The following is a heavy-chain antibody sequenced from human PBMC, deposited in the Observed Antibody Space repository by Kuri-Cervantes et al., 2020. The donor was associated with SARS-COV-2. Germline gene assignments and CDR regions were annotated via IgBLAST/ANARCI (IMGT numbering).Heavy chain of an antibody. J-gene: IGHJ4*02. CDR2: ISAYNGNT. Sequence: ASVKVSCKASGGTFSSYAISWVRQAPGQGLEWMGWISAYNGNTNYAQKLQGRVTMTTDTSTSTAYMELRSLRSDDTAVYYCARELYGDYDVNFDYWGQGTLVTVSS. CDR1: GGTFSSYA. CDR3: ARELYGDYDVNFDY. V-gene: IGHV1-18*01. D-gene: IGHD4-17*01.